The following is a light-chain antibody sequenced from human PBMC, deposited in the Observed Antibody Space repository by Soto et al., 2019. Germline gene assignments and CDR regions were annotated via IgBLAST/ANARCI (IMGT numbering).Light chain of an antibody. CDR1: SSDVGSYDL. V-gene: IGLV2-23*01. J-gene: IGLJ1*01. CDR3: RSYAGSRTYV. CDR2: EDS. Sequence: QPVLTQPASVSGSPGQSITISCTGTSSDVGSYDLVSWYQQHPGKAPKLMIYEDSKRPSGVSNRFSGSKSGNTASLTMSGLQAEDEADYYCRSYAGSRTYVFGTGTKLTVL.